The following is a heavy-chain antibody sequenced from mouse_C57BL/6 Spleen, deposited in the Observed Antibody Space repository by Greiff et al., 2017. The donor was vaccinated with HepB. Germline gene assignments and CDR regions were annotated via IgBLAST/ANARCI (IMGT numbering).Heavy chain of an antibody. J-gene: IGHJ4*01. CDR3: ASPTAYYAMDY. CDR1: GYSITSGYY. CDR2: ISYDGSN. D-gene: IGHD4-1*02. Sequence: ESGPGLVKPSQSLSLTCSVTGYSITSGYYWNWIRQFPGNKLEWMGYISYDGSNNYNPSLKNRISITRDTSKNQFFLKLNSVTTEDTATYYCASPTAYYAMDYWGQGTSVAVSS. V-gene: IGHV3-6*01.